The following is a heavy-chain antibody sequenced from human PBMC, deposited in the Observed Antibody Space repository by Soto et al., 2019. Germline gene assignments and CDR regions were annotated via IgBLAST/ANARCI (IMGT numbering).Heavy chain of an antibody. Sequence: ASVKVSCKASGYTFTSYVISWVRQAPGQGLEWMGWISAYNGNTNYAQKLQGRVTMTTDTSTSTAYMELSRLRSDDTAVYYCARDSPSRYFDWLPSTPYYYYYGMDVWGQGTTVTVSS. CDR3: ARDSPSRYFDWLPSTPYYYYYGMDV. CDR2: ISAYNGNT. CDR1: GYTFTSYV. V-gene: IGHV1-18*01. J-gene: IGHJ6*02. D-gene: IGHD3-9*01.